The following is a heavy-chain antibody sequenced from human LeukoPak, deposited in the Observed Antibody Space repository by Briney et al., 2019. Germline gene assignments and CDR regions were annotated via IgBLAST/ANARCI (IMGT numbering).Heavy chain of an antibody. Sequence: SQTLTLTCTASGCSISSCSYYWSWIRQPAGKGLEWIGRIYTSGSTNYNPSLKSRVTISVDTSKKQFHLKRSSVSAADPAVYYCAREDVNTAMVLHYGAQGTRHSVSS. V-gene: IGHV4-61*02. CDR2: IYTSGST. D-gene: IGHD5-18*01. J-gene: IGHJ4*02. CDR1: GCSISSCSYY. CDR3: AREDVNTAMVLHY.